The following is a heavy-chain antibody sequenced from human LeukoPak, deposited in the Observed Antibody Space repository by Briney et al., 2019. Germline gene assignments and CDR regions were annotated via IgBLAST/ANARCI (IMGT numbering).Heavy chain of an antibody. J-gene: IGHJ4*02. Sequence: GGSLRLSCAASGFTFSSFAMSWVRQAPEKGLEWVSTISGSGASTYYADSMKGRFTISRDNSKNTLYLQMNSLRAEDTAVYYCAKASTSYSSSSFDYWGQGTLVTVSS. D-gene: IGHD6-6*01. V-gene: IGHV3-23*01. CDR3: AKASTSYSSSSFDY. CDR1: GFTFSSFA. CDR2: ISGSGAST.